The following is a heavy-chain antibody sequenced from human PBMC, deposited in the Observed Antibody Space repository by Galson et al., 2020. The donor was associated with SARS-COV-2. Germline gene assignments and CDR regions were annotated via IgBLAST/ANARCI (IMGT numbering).Heavy chain of an antibody. CDR3: ARGHYEISMMVIVFTGGAFYFDF. D-gene: IGHD3-22*01. V-gene: IGHV4-34*01. CDR2: IDQSGSV. CDR1: GESFSGHY. J-gene: IGHJ4*02. Sequence: SETLSLTFAVYGESFSGHYWSWIRQPPGKGLEWIGEIDQSGSVNYSPSLKSRVTISADTSKNQFSLKLRSMTAADRGVYYCARGHYEISMMVIVFTGGAFYFDFWGQGTLVTVSS.